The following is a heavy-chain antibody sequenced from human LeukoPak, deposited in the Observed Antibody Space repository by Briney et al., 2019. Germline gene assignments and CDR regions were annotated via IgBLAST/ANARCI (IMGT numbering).Heavy chain of an antibody. CDR2: IIPIFATA. CDR3: ARDSEVRRNLWHY. CDR1: GGTFSNYA. V-gene: IGHV1-69*13. Sequence: SVKVSCKASGGTFSNYAISWVRQTPGQGLEWMGGIIPIFATANYAQKFQGRVTITADESTSTVYMELSSLRSEDTAVYYCARDSEVRRNLWHYWGQGTLVTVSS. D-gene: IGHD3-10*01. J-gene: IGHJ4*02.